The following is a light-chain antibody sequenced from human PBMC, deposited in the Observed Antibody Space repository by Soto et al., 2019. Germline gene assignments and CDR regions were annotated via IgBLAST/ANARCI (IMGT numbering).Light chain of an antibody. Sequence: QSALTQPASVSGSPGQSITISCTGTSSDVGGYNYVSWYQQHPGKVPKLMIYDVSNRPSGVSNLFSGSKSGNTASLTISGLQAEDEADYYCSSYTSSSTLYVFGTGTKVTVL. V-gene: IGLV2-14*01. CDR1: SSDVGGYNY. J-gene: IGLJ1*01. CDR3: SSYTSSSTLYV. CDR2: DVS.